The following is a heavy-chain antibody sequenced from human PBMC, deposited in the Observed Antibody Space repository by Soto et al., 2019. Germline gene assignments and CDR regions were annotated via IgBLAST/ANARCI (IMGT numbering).Heavy chain of an antibody. D-gene: IGHD3-22*01. CDR3: AINYYDSSAYLY. J-gene: IGHJ4*02. CDR2: IDPSGNGT. Sequence: QVQLVQSGAEVKKPGASVKVSCKASGHTLINYYMHWVRQAPGQRLDWLGKIDPSGNGTSYAERFQGRITLTSDTSTNTVYVELSSLRSEDTAIYYCAINYYDSSAYLYWGQGTLVTVSS. V-gene: IGHV1-46*01. CDR1: GHTLINYY.